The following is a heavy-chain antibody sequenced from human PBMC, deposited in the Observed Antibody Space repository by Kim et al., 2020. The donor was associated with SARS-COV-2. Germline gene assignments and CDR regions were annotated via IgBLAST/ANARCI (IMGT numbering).Heavy chain of an antibody. V-gene: IGHV3-23*01. J-gene: IGHJ4*02. CDR2: LDGYNGGT. CDR3: TKITWQHLGDC. Sequence: GGSLRLSCAASGFTFSSSALSWVRQPPGKGLEWVSSLDGYNGGTLYADSVKGRFTISRDTSRNTLYLQMNSLRAEDTAVYYCTKITWQHLGDCWGQGTLVTISS. CDR1: GFTFSSSA. D-gene: IGHD1-20*01.